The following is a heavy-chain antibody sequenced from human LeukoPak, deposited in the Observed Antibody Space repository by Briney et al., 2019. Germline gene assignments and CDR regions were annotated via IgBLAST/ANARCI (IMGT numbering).Heavy chain of an antibody. J-gene: IGHJ6*02. CDR1: GGTFSSYA. CDR3: ARGEDIVVVVASGGSYGMDV. V-gene: IGHV1-69*13. CDR2: IIPIFGTA. D-gene: IGHD2-15*01. Sequence: ASVKVSCKASGGTFSSYAISWVRQAPGQGLEWMGGIIPIFGTANYAQKFQGRVTITADESTSTAYMELSSLRSEGTAVYYCARGEDIVVVVASGGSYGMDVWGQGTTVTVSS.